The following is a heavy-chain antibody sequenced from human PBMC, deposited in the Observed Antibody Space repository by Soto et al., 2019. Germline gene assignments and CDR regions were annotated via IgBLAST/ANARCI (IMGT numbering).Heavy chain of an antibody. V-gene: IGHV5-51*01. CDR3: AVFRSSWFGDGRLDS. J-gene: IGHJ4*02. Sequence: PGESLKISCKGSGYSFPSDWIGWVRQMPGKGLEWMGSIYPADSDTRYSPAFQGQVTISADKSIRTAYLQWSSLKASDTAIYYCAVFRSSWFGDGRLDSWGPGTLVTVSS. CDR1: GYSFPSDW. D-gene: IGHD6-13*01. CDR2: IYPADSDT.